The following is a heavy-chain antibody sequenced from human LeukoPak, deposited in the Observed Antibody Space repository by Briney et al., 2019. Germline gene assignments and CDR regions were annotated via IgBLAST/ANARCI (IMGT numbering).Heavy chain of an antibody. V-gene: IGHV4-30-4*01. CDR1: GGSISSGDYY. CDR3: ARHLSIGGRFDP. Sequence: SQTLSLTCTVSGGSISSGDYYWSWIRQPPGKGLEWVGYIYYSGTTYYNPSLKGRGTISVDTSKNQFSLNLNSVTAADTAVYFCARHLSIGGRFDPWGQGTLVTVSS. CDR2: IYYSGTT. D-gene: IGHD3-16*02. J-gene: IGHJ5*02.